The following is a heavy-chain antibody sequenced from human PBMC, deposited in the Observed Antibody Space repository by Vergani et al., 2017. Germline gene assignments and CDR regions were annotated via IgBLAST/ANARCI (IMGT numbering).Heavy chain of an antibody. J-gene: IGHJ5*02. CDR1: GGSVSSGSNY. V-gene: IGHV4-61*10. D-gene: IGHD2-2*02. Sequence: QVQLQESGPGLVKPSETLSLTCTVSGGSVSSGSNYWSWIRQPAGKGLEWIGYIYYSGSTNYNPSLKSRVTISVDTSKNQFSLKLSSVTAAETAVYYCASIVVVPAAILGWFDPWGQGALVTVSS. CDR2: IYYSGST. CDR3: ASIVVVPAAILGWFDP.